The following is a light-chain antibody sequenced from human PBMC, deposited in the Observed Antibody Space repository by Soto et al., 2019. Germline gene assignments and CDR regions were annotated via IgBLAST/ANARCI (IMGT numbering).Light chain of an antibody. CDR3: SSYTTTTMS. J-gene: IGLJ2*01. V-gene: IGLV2-14*01. CDR1: SSDVGSYRY. CDR2: DVT. Sequence: QSALTQPASVSGSPGQSITISCTGTSSDVGSYRYVSWYQQHPGKAPKLMIYDVTNRPSGVSNRFSGSKSGNTASQTISGLQAEDEADYYCSSYTTTTMSFGGGTKLTVL.